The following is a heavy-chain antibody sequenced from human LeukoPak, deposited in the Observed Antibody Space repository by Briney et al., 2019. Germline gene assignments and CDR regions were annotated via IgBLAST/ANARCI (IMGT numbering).Heavy chain of an antibody. CDR1: GFTVSSNY. D-gene: IGHD3-22*01. CDR2: IYSGGST. Sequence: GGSLRLSCAASGFTVSSNYVSWVRQAPGKGLEWVSVIYSGGSTYYADSVKGRFTISRDNSKNTLYLQMNSLRAEDTAVYYCASGDYYDSSGYINWGQGTLVTVSS. V-gene: IGHV3-66*01. CDR3: ASGDYYDSSGYIN. J-gene: IGHJ1*01.